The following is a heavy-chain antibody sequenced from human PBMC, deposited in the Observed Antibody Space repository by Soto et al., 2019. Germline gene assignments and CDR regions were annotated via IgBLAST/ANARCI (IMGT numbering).Heavy chain of an antibody. Sequence: EMQLVESGGGLTQPGGSLRLSCAVSGFTVSRNPVTWVRQATGQGLQWVSRISNDASTHYVDSVKGRFTISRDNSRNTVFLQMNSLRVEDTAVYYCAGYGGNSVWGQGALVTVSS. CDR2: ISNDAST. D-gene: IGHD4-17*01. V-gene: IGHV3-53*01. J-gene: IGHJ4*02. CDR3: AGYGGNSV. CDR1: GFTVSRNP.